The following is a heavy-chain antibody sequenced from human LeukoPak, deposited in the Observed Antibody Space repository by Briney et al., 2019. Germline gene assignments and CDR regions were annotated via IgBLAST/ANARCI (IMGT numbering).Heavy chain of an antibody. CDR1: GGSISSSSYY. CDR3: ARDRPGYSSGWPDAFDI. CDR2: IYYSGST. D-gene: IGHD6-19*01. J-gene: IGHJ3*02. V-gene: IGHV4-39*07. Sequence: SETLSLTCTVSGGSISSSSYYWGWIRQPPGKGLEWIGSIYYSGSTYYNPSLKSRVTISVDTSKNQFSLKLSSVTAADTAVYYCARDRPGYSSGWPDAFDIWGQGTMVIVSS.